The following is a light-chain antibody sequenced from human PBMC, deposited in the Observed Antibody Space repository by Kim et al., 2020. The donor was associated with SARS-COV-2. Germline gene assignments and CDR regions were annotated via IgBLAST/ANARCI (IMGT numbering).Light chain of an antibody. V-gene: IGLV2-8*01. CDR3: SSYAGSNNLV. CDR1: SSDVGGYNY. CDR2: EVS. J-gene: IGLJ2*01. Sequence: GQSGTVACTGPSSDVGGYNYVSWYQQPPGKAPKLMIYEVSKRPSGVPDRFSGSKSGNTASLTVSGLQAEDEADYYCSSYAGSNNLVFGGGTQLTVL.